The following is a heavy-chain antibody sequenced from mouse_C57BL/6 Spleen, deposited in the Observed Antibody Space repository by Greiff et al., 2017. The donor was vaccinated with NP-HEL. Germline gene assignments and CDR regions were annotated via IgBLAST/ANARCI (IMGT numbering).Heavy chain of an antibody. Sequence: EVKLEESGGGLVQPGGSMKLSCVASGFTFSNYWMNWVRQSPEKGLEWVAQIRLKSDNYATHYAESVKGRFTISRDDSKSSVYLQMNNLRAEDTGIYYCTGRGLLAYWGQGTLVTVSA. V-gene: IGHV6-3*01. CDR2: IRLKSDNYAT. J-gene: IGHJ3*01. CDR1: GFTFSNYW. CDR3: TGRGLLAY. D-gene: IGHD1-1*01.